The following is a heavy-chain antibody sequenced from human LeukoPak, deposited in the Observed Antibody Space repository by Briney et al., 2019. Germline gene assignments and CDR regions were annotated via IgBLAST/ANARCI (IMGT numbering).Heavy chain of an antibody. Sequence: GGSLRLSCAASGFTFRTYAMSWVRQAPGKGLEWVSYISSSGSTIYYADSVKGRFTISRDNAKNSLYLQMNSLRAEDTAVYYCASRYYDFWSGYPSWGQGTLVTVSS. CDR1: GFTFRTYA. CDR3: ASRYYDFWSGYPS. CDR2: ISSSGSTI. J-gene: IGHJ5*02. V-gene: IGHV3-48*04. D-gene: IGHD3-3*01.